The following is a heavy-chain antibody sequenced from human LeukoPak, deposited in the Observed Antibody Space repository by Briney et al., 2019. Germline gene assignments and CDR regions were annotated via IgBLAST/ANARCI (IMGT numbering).Heavy chain of an antibody. J-gene: IGHJ4*02. CDR2: ISGDGATT. Sequence: GGSLRLSCAVSGFTFDDYAMHWVRHAPGKGLEWVSLISGDGATTYYADFVKGRFTISRDNSKNSLYLQMNSLRTEDTALYYCAKTPPSYGRWGQGTLVTVSS. V-gene: IGHV3-43*02. CDR1: GFTFDDYA. D-gene: IGHD1-14*01. CDR3: AKTPPSYGR.